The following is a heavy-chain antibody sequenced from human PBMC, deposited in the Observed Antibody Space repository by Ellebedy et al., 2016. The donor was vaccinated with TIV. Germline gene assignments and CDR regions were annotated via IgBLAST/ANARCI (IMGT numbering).Heavy chain of an antibody. Sequence: PGGSLRLSCAASGFTFSSDSMNWVRQAPGKGLEWVSYISSSSSTIYYADSVKGRFTISRDNANNSLYLQMTSLRAEDTAVYYCARDAPTMKKSFPRYYDLWGRGTLVTVSS. CDR2: ISSSSSTI. CDR1: GFTFSSDS. D-gene: IGHD3-22*01. J-gene: IGHJ2*01. CDR3: ARDAPTMKKSFPRYYDL. V-gene: IGHV3-48*01.